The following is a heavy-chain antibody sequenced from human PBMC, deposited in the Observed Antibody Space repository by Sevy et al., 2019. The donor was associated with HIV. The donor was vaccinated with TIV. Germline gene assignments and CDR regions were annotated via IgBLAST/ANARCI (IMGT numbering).Heavy chain of an antibody. CDR1: GFIFSNFA. J-gene: IGHJ6*02. CDR2: ISYDGSNK. V-gene: IGHV3-30*04. Sequence: GGSLRLSCAASGFIFSNFAMHWVRQAPGKGLEWVAVISYDGSNKFYGGSVKGRFTISRDTSKNTLHLQMNSLRLEDTAVYYCAKDFTGYNGMDVWGQGTMVTVSS. CDR3: AKDFTGYNGMDV. D-gene: IGHD1-1*01.